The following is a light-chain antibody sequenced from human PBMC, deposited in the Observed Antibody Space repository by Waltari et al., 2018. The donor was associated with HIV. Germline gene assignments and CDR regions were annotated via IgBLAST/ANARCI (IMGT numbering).Light chain of an antibody. CDR3: QQYDNWPYT. Sequence: EVVLTQSPAILPVSPGERVTLSCRASQSVNRQLAWYQQKVDQAPRLLIHGASSRASGIPARFSGSGSGTDFSLTISSLKSEDFAIYYCQQYDNWPYTFGQGTKLDI. CDR1: QSVNRQ. CDR2: GAS. V-gene: IGKV3-15*01. J-gene: IGKJ2*01.